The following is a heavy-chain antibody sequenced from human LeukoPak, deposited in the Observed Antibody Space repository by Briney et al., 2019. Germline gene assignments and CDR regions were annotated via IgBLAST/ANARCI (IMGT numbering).Heavy chain of an antibody. Sequence: GGSLRLSCAASGFTFSSYAMSWVRQAPGKGLEWVSAISGSGGSTYYADSVKGRFTISRDNSKNTLYLQMNSLRAEDTAVYYCARGTTVTKAFDIWGQGTMVTVSS. V-gene: IGHV3-23*01. J-gene: IGHJ3*02. D-gene: IGHD4-17*01. CDR3: ARGTTVTKAFDI. CDR2: ISGSGGST. CDR1: GFTFSSYA.